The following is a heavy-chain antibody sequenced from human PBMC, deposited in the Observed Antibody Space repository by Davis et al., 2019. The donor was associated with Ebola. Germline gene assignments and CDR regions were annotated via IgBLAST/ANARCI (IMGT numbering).Heavy chain of an antibody. J-gene: IGHJ2*01. Sequence: PSETLSLTCTVSGGSVSSGSYYWSWIRQPPGKGLEWIGYIYYSGSTNYNPSLKSRVTISVDTSKNQFSLKLSSVTAADTAVYYCARTSRSYCGGDCSYWYFDLWGRGTLVTVSS. CDR3: ARTSRSYCGGDCSYWYFDL. D-gene: IGHD2-21*02. V-gene: IGHV4-61*01. CDR2: IYYSGST. CDR1: GGSVSSGSYY.